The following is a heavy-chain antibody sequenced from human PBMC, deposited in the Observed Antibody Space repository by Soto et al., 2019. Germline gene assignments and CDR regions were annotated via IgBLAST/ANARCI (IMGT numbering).Heavy chain of an antibody. J-gene: IGHJ5*01. CDR3: ARDRCYDGTCYSASDS. Sequence: WGSLRLSCAASGFSFVTYNMDCVRHSPGKGPEWIAYISTTSFTIYYADSVKGRFTISRDNDRNSLYLEMNSLRDEDTAVYYCARDRCYDGTCYSASDSWGQGTLVTVSS. CDR1: GFSFVTYN. CDR2: ISTTSFTI. D-gene: IGHD2-15*01. V-gene: IGHV3-48*02.